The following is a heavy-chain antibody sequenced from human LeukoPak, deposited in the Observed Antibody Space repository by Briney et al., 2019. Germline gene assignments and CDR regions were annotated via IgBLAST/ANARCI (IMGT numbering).Heavy chain of an antibody. J-gene: IGHJ4*02. D-gene: IGHD4-17*01. V-gene: IGHV3-30*02. CDR2: IRYDGSRK. CDR1: GFSFSSFG. CDR3: AKDHGHFGDSPSYLDH. Sequence: GGSLRLSCAASGFSFSSFGMHWVRQAPGKGLEWVTSIRYDGSRKHYTDSVKGRFTISRANSKNTLYLQMNSLRDEDTAVYYCAKDHGHFGDSPSYLDHWGQGTLVTVSS.